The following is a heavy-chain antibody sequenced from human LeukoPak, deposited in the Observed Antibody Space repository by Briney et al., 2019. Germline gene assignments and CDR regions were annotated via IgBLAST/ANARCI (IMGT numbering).Heavy chain of an antibody. V-gene: IGHV4-38-2*01. D-gene: IGHD5-18*01. CDR1: GYSISSGYY. J-gene: IGHJ4*02. Sequence: PSETLSLTCAVSGYSISSGYYWGWIRQPPGKGLEWTGSIYHSGSTYYNPSLKSRVTISVDTSKNQFSLKLSSVTAADTAVYYCARHEGYSYGRPDYWGQGTLVTVSS. CDR3: ARHEGYSYGRPDY. CDR2: IYHSGST.